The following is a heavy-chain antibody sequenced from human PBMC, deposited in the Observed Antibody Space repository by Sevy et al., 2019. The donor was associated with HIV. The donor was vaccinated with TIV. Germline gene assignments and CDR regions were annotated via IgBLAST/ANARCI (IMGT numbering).Heavy chain of an antibody. V-gene: IGHV1-8*01. D-gene: IGHD1-26*01. CDR2: MNPNSGNT. Sequence: ASVKVSCKASGYTFTSYDINWVRQATGQGLEWMGWMNPNSGNTGYAQKFQGRVTMTRNTSISTAYMELGSLRSEGTAVYYCARGPVGATSFDYYYYGMDVWGQGTTVTVSS. CDR3: ARGPVGATSFDYYYYGMDV. J-gene: IGHJ6*02. CDR1: GYTFTSYD.